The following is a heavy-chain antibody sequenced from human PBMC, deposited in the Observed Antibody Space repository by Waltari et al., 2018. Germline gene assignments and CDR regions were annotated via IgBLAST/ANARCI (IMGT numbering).Heavy chain of an antibody. CDR3: ARVGDGRYCSGGSCYPIN. J-gene: IGHJ4*02. CDR2: IYHSGST. D-gene: IGHD2-15*01. CDR1: GYSIRSGYY. V-gene: IGHV4-38-2*01. Sequence: QVQLQESGPGLVKPSETLSLTCAVSGYSIRSGYYWGWLRPPPGKGLEWIGSIYHSGSTYYNPSLKSRVTISVDTSKNQFSLKLSSVTAADTAVYYCARVGDGRYCSGGSCYPINWGQGTLVTVSS.